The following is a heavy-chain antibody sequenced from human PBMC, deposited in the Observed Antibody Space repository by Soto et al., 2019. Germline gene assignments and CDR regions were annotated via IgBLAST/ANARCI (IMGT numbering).Heavy chain of an antibody. Sequence: SETLSLTCTVSGGSISSDDYYWSWILQPPGKGLEWIGYIYYSGNTYYNPPLKSRVTISVDTSKNQFSLKLSSVTAADTAVYYCARGGPPNPLGELSLGFDYWGQGTLVTVSS. CDR3: ARGGPPNPLGELSLGFDY. CDR1: GGSISSDDYY. V-gene: IGHV4-30-4*01. CDR2: IYYSGNT. D-gene: IGHD3-16*02. J-gene: IGHJ4*02.